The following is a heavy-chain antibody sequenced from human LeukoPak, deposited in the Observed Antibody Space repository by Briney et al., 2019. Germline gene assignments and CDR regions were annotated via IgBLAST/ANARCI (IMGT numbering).Heavy chain of an antibody. CDR1: GFTFSNAW. Sequence: GGSLRLSCAASGFTFSNAWMSWVRQAPGKGLEWVGRIKSKTDGGTTDYAAPVKGRFTISRDDSKNTLYLQMNSLKTEDTAVYYCTTAASSRVAFDIWGQGTMVTVSS. V-gene: IGHV3-15*01. CDR3: TTAASSRVAFDI. J-gene: IGHJ3*02. D-gene: IGHD6-13*01. CDR2: IKSKTDGGTT.